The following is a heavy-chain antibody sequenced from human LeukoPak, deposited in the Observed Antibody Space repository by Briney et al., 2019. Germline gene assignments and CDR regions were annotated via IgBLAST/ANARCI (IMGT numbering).Heavy chain of an antibody. CDR2: IRYDGSNK. CDR3: ARDTVGGGSYDY. CDR1: GFTFSSYG. V-gene: IGHV3-30*02. Sequence: GGSLRLSCAASGFTFSSYGMHWVRQAPGKGLEWVAFIRYDGSNKHYADSVKGRFTISRDNSKNTLYLHVNSLRPEDTAVYYCARDTVGGGSYDYWGQGTLVTVSS. D-gene: IGHD1-26*01. J-gene: IGHJ4*02.